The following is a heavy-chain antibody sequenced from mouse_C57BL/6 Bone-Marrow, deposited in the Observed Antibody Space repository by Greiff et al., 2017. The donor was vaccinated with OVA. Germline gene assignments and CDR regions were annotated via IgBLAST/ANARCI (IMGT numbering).Heavy chain of an antibody. D-gene: IGHD2-4*01. CDR2: IDPENGDT. CDR3: TTYPSYYDYDEGAAWFAY. Sequence: VQLQQSGAELVRPGASVKLSCTASGFNIKDDYMHWVKQRPEQGLEWIGWIDPENGDTEYASKFQGKATITADTSSNTAYLQLSSLTSEDTAVYYCTTYPSYYDYDEGAAWFAYWGQGTLVTVSA. J-gene: IGHJ3*01. V-gene: IGHV14-4*01. CDR1: GFNIKDDY.